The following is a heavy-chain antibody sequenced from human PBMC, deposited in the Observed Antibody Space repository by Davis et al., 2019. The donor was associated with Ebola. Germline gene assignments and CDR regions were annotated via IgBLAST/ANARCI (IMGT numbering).Heavy chain of an antibody. Sequence: PSETLSLTCTVSGDSISSSYWSWIRQPPGKGLEWIGSIYYTGKAYYNSSLASRATISVDTSKNQFSRKLTSVTAADTAMYYCSERGSSVWGQGTLVTVSS. CDR3: SERGSSV. CDR2: IYYTGKA. J-gene: IGHJ4*02. V-gene: IGHV4-59*03. D-gene: IGHD3-10*01. CDR1: GDSISSSY.